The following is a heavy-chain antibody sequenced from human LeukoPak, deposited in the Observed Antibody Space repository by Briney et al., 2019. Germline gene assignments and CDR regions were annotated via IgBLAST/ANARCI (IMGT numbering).Heavy chain of an antibody. D-gene: IGHD3/OR15-3a*01. J-gene: IGHJ5*02. CDR3: AGDLDSLNWFDP. V-gene: IGHV3-74*01. CDR2: INSDGSST. CDR1: GFTFSSYA. Sequence: GGSLRLSCAASGFTFSSYAMSWVRQAPGKGLVWVSRINSDGSSTSYADSVKGRFTISRDNAKNTLYLQMNSLRAEDTAVYYCAGDLDSLNWFDPWGQGTLVTVSS.